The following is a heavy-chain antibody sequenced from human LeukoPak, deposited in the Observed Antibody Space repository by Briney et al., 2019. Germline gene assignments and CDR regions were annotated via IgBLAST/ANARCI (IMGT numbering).Heavy chain of an antibody. D-gene: IGHD2-2*01. CDR1: GFTLSGSH. Sequence: GGSLRLSCTASGFTLSGSHMHWVRQAPGKGLEWVGHIRRNYETAYGASVKGRFTISRDDSKNMAYLHMNSLRSEDTAFYFCARQTNSCHGYWGQGTLVTVSS. CDR2: IRRNYET. V-gene: IGHV3-73*01. CDR3: ARQTNSCHGY. J-gene: IGHJ4*02.